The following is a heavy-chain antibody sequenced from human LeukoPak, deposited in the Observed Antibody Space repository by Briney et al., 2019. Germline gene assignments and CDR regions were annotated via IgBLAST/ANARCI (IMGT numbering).Heavy chain of an antibody. Sequence: GRSLRLSCAASGFTFSSYAMHWVRQAPGKGLEWVAVISYDGSNKYYADSVKGRFTISRDNSKNTLYLQMNSLRAEDTAVYYSARAPSGGYKSSHWFDPWGQGTLVTVSS. CDR1: GFTFSSYA. J-gene: IGHJ5*02. V-gene: IGHV3-30*04. D-gene: IGHD5-24*01. CDR2: ISYDGSNK. CDR3: ARAPSGGYKSSHWFDP.